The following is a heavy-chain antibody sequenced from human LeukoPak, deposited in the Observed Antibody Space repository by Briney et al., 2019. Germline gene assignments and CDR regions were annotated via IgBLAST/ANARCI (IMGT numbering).Heavy chain of an antibody. J-gene: IGHJ4*02. CDR2: IYYSGST. V-gene: IGHV4-59*08. CDR3: ARHSPYCSSTSCYAGSGVDYFDY. Sequence: SETLSLTCTVSGGSISSYYWSWIRQPPGKGLEWIGCIYYSGSTDYNPSLESRATISVDTSKDQFSMKLSYATAADSAVNYCARHSPYCSSTSCYAGSGVDYFDYWGQGTLVTVSS. D-gene: IGHD2-2*01. CDR1: GGSISSYY.